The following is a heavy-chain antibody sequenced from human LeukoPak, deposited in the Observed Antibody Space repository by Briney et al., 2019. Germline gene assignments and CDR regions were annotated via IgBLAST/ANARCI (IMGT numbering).Heavy chain of an antibody. CDR1: GFTFSSYW. V-gene: IGHV3-74*01. D-gene: IGHD5-12*01. Sequence: AGGSLRLSCAASGFTFSSYWMHWVRQAPGKGLVWVSRINSDGSSTSYADSVKGRFTISRDNAKNTLYLQMNSLRAEDTAVYYCARDLHLGYSGYEFDYWGQGTLVTVSS. J-gene: IGHJ4*02. CDR2: INSDGSST. CDR3: ARDLHLGYSGYEFDY.